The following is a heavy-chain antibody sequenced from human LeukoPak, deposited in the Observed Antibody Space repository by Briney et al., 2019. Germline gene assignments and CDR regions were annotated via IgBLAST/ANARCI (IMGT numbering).Heavy chain of an antibody. CDR3: AKGHDSSGYSQTFFDY. J-gene: IGHJ4*02. D-gene: IGHD3-22*01. V-gene: IGHV1-24*01. Sequence: ASVKVSCKVSGYTLTELSMHWVRQAPGKGLEWMGGFDPEDGETIYAQKFQGRVTMTEDTSTDTAYMELSSLRSEDTAVYYCAKGHDSSGYSQTFFDYWGQGTLVTVSS. CDR2: FDPEDGET. CDR1: GYTLTELS.